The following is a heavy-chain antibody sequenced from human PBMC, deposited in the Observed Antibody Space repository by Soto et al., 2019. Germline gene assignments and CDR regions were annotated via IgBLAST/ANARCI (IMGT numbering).Heavy chain of an antibody. CDR2: IYHSGST. Sequence: QVQLQESGPGLVKPSQTLSLTCTVSGGSISSGDYYWSWIRQPPGKGLEWIGYIYHSGSTYYNPSLKSPVTISVDTSKNQFSMKLSSATAADTAVYYCARERPDGARLDPWGQGTLVTVSS. D-gene: IGHD6-6*01. J-gene: IGHJ5*02. V-gene: IGHV4-30-4*01. CDR1: GGSISSGDYY. CDR3: ARERPDGARLDP.